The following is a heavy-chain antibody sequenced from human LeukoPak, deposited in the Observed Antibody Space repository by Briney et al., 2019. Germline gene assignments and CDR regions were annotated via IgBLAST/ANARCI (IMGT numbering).Heavy chain of an antibody. V-gene: IGHV3-15*07. J-gene: IGHJ4*02. CDR2: IKSKTDGGTA. CDR3: TIDRRDTSGWYGGFAS. D-gene: IGHD6-19*01. CDR1: GFTFNNAW. Sequence: GGSLRLSCAASGFTFNNAWMNWIRPAPGKGLEWVGRIKSKTDGGTADYAAPVKGRFTISRDDSKDTLYLQMNSLRTEDTAMYYCTIDRRDTSGWYGGFASWGQGALVTVSS.